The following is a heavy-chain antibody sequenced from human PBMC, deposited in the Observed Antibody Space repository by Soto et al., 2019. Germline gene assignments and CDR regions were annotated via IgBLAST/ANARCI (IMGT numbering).Heavy chain of an antibody. CDR2: IYYSGST. CDR1: GGSISSGDYY. V-gene: IGHV4-30-4*01. Sequence: PSETLSLTCTVSGGSISSGDYYWSWIRQPPGKGLEWIGYIYYSGSTYYNPYLKSRLTISVDTSKNQFSLKLSSVTAADTAAYYCARGWDTVTTPFDFDYRGQGNMVTVYS. J-gene: IGHJ4*02. CDR3: ARGWDTVTTPFDFDY. D-gene: IGHD4-17*01.